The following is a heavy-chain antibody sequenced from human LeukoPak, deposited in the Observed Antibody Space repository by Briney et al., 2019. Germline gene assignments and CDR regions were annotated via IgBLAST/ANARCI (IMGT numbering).Heavy chain of an antibody. D-gene: IGHD6-13*01. CDR1: GYTFTSYD. J-gene: IGHJ6*03. CDR2: MNPNSGNT. V-gene: IGHV1-8*01. Sequence: GASVKVSCKASGYTFTSYDINWVRQATGQGLEWMGWMNPNSGNTGYAQKFQGRVTMTRNTSISTAYMELSSLRSEDTAVYYCARVFIAAAGFYYYYYYMDVWGKGTTVTVSS. CDR3: ARVFIAAAGFYYYYYYMDV.